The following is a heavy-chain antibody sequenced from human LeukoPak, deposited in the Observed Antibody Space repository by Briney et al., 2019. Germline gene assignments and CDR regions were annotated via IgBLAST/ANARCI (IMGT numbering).Heavy chain of an antibody. V-gene: IGHV3-23*01. CDR3: AKRVIVVVINDNYYFDY. D-gene: IGHD3-22*01. CDR2: ISGSGGST. J-gene: IGHJ4*02. CDR1: GFTFSSYA. Sequence: GGSLRLSCAASGFTFSSYAMSWVRQAPGKGLEWVSAISGSGGSTYYADSVKGRFTISRDNSKNTLYLQMNSLRAEDTAVYYCAKRVIVVVINDNYYFDYWGQGTLVTVSS.